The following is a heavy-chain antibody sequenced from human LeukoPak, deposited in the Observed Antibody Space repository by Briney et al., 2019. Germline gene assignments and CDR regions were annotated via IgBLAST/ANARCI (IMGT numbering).Heavy chain of an antibody. CDR1: GFTCSTYP. CDR3: VRSFTEVATYVY. V-gene: IGHV3-64D*08. J-gene: IGHJ4*01. D-gene: IGHD5-24*01. CDR2: ISANGIDA. Sequence: GGSLTLSCSASGFTCSTYPAHWVRQAPGKRLEYVSAISANGIDAYYADSVKGRFTISRDNSKNILFLQMGSLRVDDTAAYFCVRSFTEVATYVYW.